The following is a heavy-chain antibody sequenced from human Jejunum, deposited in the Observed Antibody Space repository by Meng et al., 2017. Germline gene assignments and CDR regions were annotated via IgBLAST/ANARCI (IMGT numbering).Heavy chain of an antibody. J-gene: IGHJ4*01. Sequence: VQLVESGGGLLQPGGSLRLSCAASGFPFSTYSMHWVRQAPGKGLVWVSQIKPDGNTISYADSVRGRFTISRDNAKSTLYLEMNSLRAEDAAVYYCARDNDWVVWDYWGRGTLVTVSS. V-gene: IGHV3-74*01. CDR1: GFPFSTYS. CDR2: IKPDGNTI. CDR3: ARDNDWVVWDY. D-gene: IGHD1-1*01.